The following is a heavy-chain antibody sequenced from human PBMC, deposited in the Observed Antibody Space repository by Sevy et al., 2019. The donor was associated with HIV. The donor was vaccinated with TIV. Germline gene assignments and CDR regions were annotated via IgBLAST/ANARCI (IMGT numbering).Heavy chain of an antibody. D-gene: IGHD2-2*01. CDR2: INHRGST. CDR1: GGSFSGYY. J-gene: IGHJ5*02. V-gene: IGHV4-34*01. CDR3: ARGGGDVVVPAAIVRWFDP. Sequence: SESLSLTCAVYGGSFSGYYWSWIRQPPGKGLEWIGEINHRGSTNYNPSLKSRVTIAVDTSKNQFSLKLSSVTAADTAVYYCARGGGDVVVPAAIVRWFDPWGQGTLVTVSS.